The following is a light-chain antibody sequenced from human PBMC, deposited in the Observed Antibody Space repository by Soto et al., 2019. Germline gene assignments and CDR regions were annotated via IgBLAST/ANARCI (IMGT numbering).Light chain of an antibody. J-gene: IGLJ2*01. V-gene: IGLV1-51*01. CDR1: SFNIGNNF. Sequence: QSVLTQPPSVSAAPGQKVTISCSGNSFNIGNNFVSWYQQLPGTAPKLLIYDNNKRPSGIPDRFSGSKSGTSATLGITGPQLGAEADYYCGTGKSTRRAGGVFGGGTQLTVL. CDR2: DNN. CDR3: GTGKSTRRAGGV.